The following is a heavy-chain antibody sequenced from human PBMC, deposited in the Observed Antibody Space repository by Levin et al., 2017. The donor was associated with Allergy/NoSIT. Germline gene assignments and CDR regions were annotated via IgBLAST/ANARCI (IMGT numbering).Heavy chain of an antibody. J-gene: IGHJ5*02. CDR3: ARVNRLAGRFNWFDP. CDR2: IYYSGNT. V-gene: IGHV4-39*07. Sequence: LETLSLTCIVSGGSISSSSYYWGWIRRPPGKVLEWIGSIYYSGNTYYNPSLNSRVSISIDTPSNQFSLKINSVTAADTAVYYCARVNRLAGRFNWFDPWGQGALVTVSS. D-gene: IGHD6-19*01. CDR1: GGSISSSSYY.